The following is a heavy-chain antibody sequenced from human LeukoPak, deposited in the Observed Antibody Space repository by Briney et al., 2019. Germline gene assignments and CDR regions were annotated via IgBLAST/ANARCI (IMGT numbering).Heavy chain of an antibody. Sequence: ASVKVSCKASGYTFTSYGISWVRQTPGRGLEWMGWISAYNGNTNYAQKLQGRVTMTTDTSTSTAYMELRSLRSDDTAVYYCAREIGIAVAGTIYYYYGMDVWGKGTTVTVSS. CDR3: AREIGIAVAGTIYYYYGMDV. J-gene: IGHJ6*04. D-gene: IGHD6-19*01. CDR1: GYTFTSYG. CDR2: ISAYNGNT. V-gene: IGHV1-18*04.